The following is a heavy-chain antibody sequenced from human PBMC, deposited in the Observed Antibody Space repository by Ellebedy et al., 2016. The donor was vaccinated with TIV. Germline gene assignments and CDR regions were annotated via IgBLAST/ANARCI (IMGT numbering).Heavy chain of an antibody. CDR1: AYTSIDYG. Sequence: ASVKVSCKSSAYTSIDYGVTWVRHAPGQGLDWMGWVNAYSGNTNYAENLQGRITMTTDTSTDTAYMELRSLRSVDTAVYFCARYSGSGTYCRNGMDVWGQGTTVTVSS. D-gene: IGHD3-10*01. CDR3: ARYSGSGTYCRNGMDV. J-gene: IGHJ6*02. V-gene: IGHV1-18*01. CDR2: VNAYSGNT.